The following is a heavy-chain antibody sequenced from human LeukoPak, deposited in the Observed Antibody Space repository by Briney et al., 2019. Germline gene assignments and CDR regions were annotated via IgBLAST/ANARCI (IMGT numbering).Heavy chain of an antibody. CDR2: ISGSGGST. CDR3: AKDTYYDILTGYQRAYYFDY. J-gene: IGHJ4*02. V-gene: IGHV3-23*01. CDR1: GFTFSSYA. Sequence: GRSLRPSCAASGFTFSSYAMSWVRQAPGKGLEWVSAISGSGGSTYYADSVKGRFTISRDNSKNTLYLQINSLRAEDTAVYYCAKDTYYDILTGYQRAYYFDYWGQGTLVTVSS. D-gene: IGHD3-9*01.